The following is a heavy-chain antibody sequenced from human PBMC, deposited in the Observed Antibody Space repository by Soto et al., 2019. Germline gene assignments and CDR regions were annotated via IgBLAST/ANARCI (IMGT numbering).Heavy chain of an antibody. Sequence: QVQLVESGGDLVKPGRSLRLSCAASGFPFSDYYMSWIRQAPGKGLEWVSSIGGSSSYTNNADSVKGRFTISRDNAKNSLYLQMNSLRAEDTAVYYCARRRPTGYYNYWGQGTLVTVSA. CDR2: IGGSSSYT. V-gene: IGHV3-11*05. CDR1: GFPFSDYY. CDR3: ARRRPTGYYNY. J-gene: IGHJ4*02. D-gene: IGHD3-9*01.